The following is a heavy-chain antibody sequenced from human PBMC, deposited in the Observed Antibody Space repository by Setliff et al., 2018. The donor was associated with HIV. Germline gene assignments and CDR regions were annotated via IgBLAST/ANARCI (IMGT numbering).Heavy chain of an antibody. CDR2: ISPSSTII. V-gene: IGHV3-48*01. CDR3: ARDFCGSSCSSGYGYFDH. D-gene: IGHD2-15*01. J-gene: IGHJ4*02. Sequence: GGSLRLSCGASGFSFSSYSMNWVRQAPGKGLEWVSYISPSSTIIYYPDSVKGRFTTSGDNARNSLYLEMDSLRADDTAVYYCARDFCGSSCSSGYGYFDHWGQGTLVTVSS. CDR1: GFSFSSYS.